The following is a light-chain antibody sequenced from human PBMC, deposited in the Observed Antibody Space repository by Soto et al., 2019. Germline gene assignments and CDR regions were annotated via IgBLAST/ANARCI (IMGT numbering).Light chain of an antibody. V-gene: IGKV3-20*01. CDR1: QSVSSNF. Sequence: EIVLTQSPGTLSLSPGERATLSCRASQSVSSNFLAWYQQKPGQAPRLLIYGASSRATGIPDRFSGGGSGTDFTLTISRLEPEDFVVYYCQQCGRSPYTFGQGTKLEI. CDR2: GAS. J-gene: IGKJ2*01. CDR3: QQCGRSPYT.